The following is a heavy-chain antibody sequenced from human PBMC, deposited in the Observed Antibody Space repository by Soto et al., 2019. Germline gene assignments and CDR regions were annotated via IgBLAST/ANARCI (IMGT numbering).Heavy chain of an antibody. V-gene: IGHV3-33*01. J-gene: IGHJ4*02. CDR1: GVTVSTYG. CDR2: ISYDGSNK. D-gene: IGHD4-17*01. CDR3: ARSNGHYGDY. Sequence: VRRSGAGCGVTVSTYGMQWVRQAPGKGLEWVAVISYDGSNKYYADSVKGRFTISRDNSKNTLYLQMNSLRTEDTAVYYCARSNGHYGDYWSQGTLVTVSS.